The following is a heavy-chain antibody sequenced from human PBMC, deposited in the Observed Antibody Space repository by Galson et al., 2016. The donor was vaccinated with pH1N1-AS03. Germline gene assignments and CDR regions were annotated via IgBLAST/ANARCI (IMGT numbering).Heavy chain of an antibody. J-gene: IGHJ6*02. CDR3: ARVSAGLTGYYYAMDV. V-gene: IGHV1-46*01. D-gene: IGHD4/OR15-4a*01. CDR1: GYTFTSYY. CDR2: ISPSDGNA. Sequence: SCKASGYTFTSYYIHWVRQAPGQGREWMGIISPSDGNANYAQRFQGRVTMTRDTSTSTVYMELSSLRSDDTAVYYCARVSAGLTGYYYAMDVWGQGTTVTVSS.